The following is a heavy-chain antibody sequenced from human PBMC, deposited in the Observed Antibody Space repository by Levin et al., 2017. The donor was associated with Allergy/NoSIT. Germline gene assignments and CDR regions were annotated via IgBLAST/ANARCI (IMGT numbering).Heavy chain of an antibody. J-gene: IGHJ4*02. CDR1: GFTFSSYG. CDR3: ARDNRAVYSSSWYASFFDY. Sequence: GGSLRLSCAASGFTFSSYGMHWVRQAPGKGLEWVAVIWYDGSNKYYADSVKGRFTISRDNSKNTLYLQMNSLRAEDTAVYYCARDNRAVYSSSWYASFFDYWGQGTLVTVSS. V-gene: IGHV3-33*01. D-gene: IGHD6-13*01. CDR2: IWYDGSNK.